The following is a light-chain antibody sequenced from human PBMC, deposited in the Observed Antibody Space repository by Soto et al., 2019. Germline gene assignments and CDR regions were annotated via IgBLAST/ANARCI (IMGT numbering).Light chain of an antibody. CDR2: GAS. Sequence: EIVLTQSPGTLSLSPGERATLSCRASQSVRSSYLGWYQQKPGQAPRLLIYGASNRATGIPDRFSGSGSGTDFTLTISSLQSEDFAVYYCQQYNNWPPRTFGQGTKVEVK. V-gene: IGKV3-20*01. J-gene: IGKJ1*01. CDR1: QSVRSSY. CDR3: QQYNNWPPRT.